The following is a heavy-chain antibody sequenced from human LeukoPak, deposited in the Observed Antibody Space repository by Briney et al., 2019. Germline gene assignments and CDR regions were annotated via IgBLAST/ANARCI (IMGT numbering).Heavy chain of an antibody. J-gene: IGHJ4*02. Sequence: SETLSLTCTVSGGSISSGGYYWSWIRQHPGKGLERIGYIYYSGSTYYNPSLKSRVTISVDTSKNQFSLKLSSVTAADTAVYYCARAASPDFWSGYYMNYFDYWGQGTLVTVSS. V-gene: IGHV4-31*03. CDR3: ARAASPDFWSGYYMNYFDY. CDR1: GGSISSGGYY. D-gene: IGHD3-3*01. CDR2: IYYSGST.